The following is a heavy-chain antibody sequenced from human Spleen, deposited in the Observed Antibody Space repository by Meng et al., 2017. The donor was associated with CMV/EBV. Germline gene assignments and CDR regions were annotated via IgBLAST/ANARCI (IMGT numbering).Heavy chain of an antibody. CDR3: ARERRGTFTIFGVVNKYGMDV. J-gene: IGHJ6*02. CDR2: MNPNSGNT. D-gene: IGHD3-3*01. V-gene: IGHV1-8*01. Sequence: ASVKVSCKASGYTFTSYDINWVRQATGQGLEWMGWMNPNSGNTGYAQKFQGRVTMTRDTSITTAYMELSSLRSEDTAVYYCARERRGTFTIFGVVNKYGMDVWGQGTTVTVSS. CDR1: GYTFTSYD.